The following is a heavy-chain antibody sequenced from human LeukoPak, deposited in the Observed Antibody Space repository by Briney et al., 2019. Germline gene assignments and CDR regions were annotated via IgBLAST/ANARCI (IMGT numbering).Heavy chain of an antibody. CDR3: ARGRDYYDSSGYYNWFDP. CDR1: GGSISSYY. Sequence: SETLSLTCIVSGGSISSYYWSWIRQPPGKGLEWIGYIYYSGSTNYNPSLKSRVTISVDTSKNQFSLKLSSVTAADTAVYYCARGRDYYDSSGYYNWFDPWGQGTLVTVSS. CDR2: IYYSGST. V-gene: IGHV4-59*01. J-gene: IGHJ5*02. D-gene: IGHD3-22*01.